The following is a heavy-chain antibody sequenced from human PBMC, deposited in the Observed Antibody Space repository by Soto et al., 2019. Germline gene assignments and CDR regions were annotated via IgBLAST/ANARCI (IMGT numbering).Heavy chain of an antibody. J-gene: IGHJ2*01. CDR3: ASVWGTVGWYFDL. D-gene: IGHD3-16*01. V-gene: IGHV4-30-4*01. CDR2: IYYSGST. Sequence: QVQLQESGPGLVKPSQTLSLTCTVSGGSISSGDYYWSLIRKPPGKGLEWIGYIYYSGSTYYNPSLKRRVTISVDTSMNKITLKLSSVAVDDSAVYYCASVWGTVGWYFDLWGRGTLVTVSS. CDR1: GGSISSGDYY.